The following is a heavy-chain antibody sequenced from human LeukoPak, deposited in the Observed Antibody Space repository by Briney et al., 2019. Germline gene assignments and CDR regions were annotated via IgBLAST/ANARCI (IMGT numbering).Heavy chain of an antibody. J-gene: IGHJ3*02. CDR3: ARGRPFDI. CDR2: IYTSGSI. V-gene: IGHV4-61*02. CDR1: GGSISSGSYY. Sequence: PSETLSLTCTVSGGSISSGSYYWSWIRQPAGKGLEWIGRIYTSGSINYNPSLKSRVTISVDTSKNQFSLKLSSVTAADTAVYYCARGRPFDIWGQGTMVTVSS.